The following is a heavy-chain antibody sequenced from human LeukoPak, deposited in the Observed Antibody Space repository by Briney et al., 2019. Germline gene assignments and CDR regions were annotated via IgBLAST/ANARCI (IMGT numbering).Heavy chain of an antibody. J-gene: IGHJ4*02. CDR2: IYHNGNT. Sequence: ASETLSLTCAVSGGSISSGGYSWSWIRQPPGKGLEWIGYIYHNGNTYYSPSLKSRVTISVDRSKNQLSLKLSSVTAADTAMYYCASGGYSYGFDYWGQGTLVTVSS. D-gene: IGHD5-18*01. CDR3: ASGGYSYGFDY. V-gene: IGHV4-30-2*01. CDR1: GGSISSGGYS.